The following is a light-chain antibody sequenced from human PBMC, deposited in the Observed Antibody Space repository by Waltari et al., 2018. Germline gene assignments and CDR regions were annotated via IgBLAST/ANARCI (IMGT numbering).Light chain of an antibody. CDR3: SSYTTSATWV. J-gene: IGLJ3*02. V-gene: IGLV2-14*03. Sequence: QSALTQPASVSGSPGQSNTISCTGTNSDVGAYQYVSWYQQNPGKAPKLILFDVSRRPAGFSSRVSGAKSGSTASLTISGLQAWDEADYYCSSYTTSATWVFGGGTRVAVL. CDR1: NSDVGAYQY. CDR2: DVS.